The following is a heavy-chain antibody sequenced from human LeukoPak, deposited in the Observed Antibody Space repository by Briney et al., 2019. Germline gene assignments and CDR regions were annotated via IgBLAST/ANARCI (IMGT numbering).Heavy chain of an antibody. J-gene: IGHJ4*02. CDR1: GGSISSSAYY. V-gene: IGHV4-39*01. Sequence: SETLSLTCTVSGGSISSSAYYWGWIRQPPGKGLEWIGNIFYSGSTYYNPSLKSRVTISVDTSKNQFSLKLSSVTAADTAVYYCARPQRYYYGSAFDYWGQGTLVTVSS. D-gene: IGHD3-10*01. CDR2: IFYSGST. CDR3: ARPQRYYYGSAFDY.